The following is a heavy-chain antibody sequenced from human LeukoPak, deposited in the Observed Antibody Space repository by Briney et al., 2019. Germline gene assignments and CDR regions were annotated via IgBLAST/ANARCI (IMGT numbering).Heavy chain of an antibody. CDR2: INPNSGGT. CDR3: ARGEAYSGYETLDY. V-gene: IGHV1-2*04. CDR1: GYTFTGYY. D-gene: IGHD5-12*01. Sequence: GASVKVSCKASGYTFTGYYMHWVRQAPGQGLEWMGWINPNSGGTNYAQKFQGWVTMTRDTSISTAYMELSRLRSDDTAVYYCARGEAYSGYETLDYWGQGTLVTVSS. J-gene: IGHJ4*02.